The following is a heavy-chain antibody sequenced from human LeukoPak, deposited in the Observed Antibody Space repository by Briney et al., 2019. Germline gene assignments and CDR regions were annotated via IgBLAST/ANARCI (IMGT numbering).Heavy chain of an antibody. CDR2: IKQDGSEK. V-gene: IGHV3-7*01. CDR3: ARGGSH. CDR1: GFTFSNYW. D-gene: IGHD3-16*01. J-gene: IGHJ4*02. Sequence: PGGSLRLSCAASGFTFSNYWMNWVRQAPGKGLEWVANIKQDGSEKYYVDSVKGRFTISRDNAKNSLYLQMNSPRAEDTAVYYCARGGSHWGQGTLVTVSS.